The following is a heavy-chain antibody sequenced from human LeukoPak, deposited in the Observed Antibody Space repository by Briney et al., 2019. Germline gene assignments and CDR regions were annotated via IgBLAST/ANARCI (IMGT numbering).Heavy chain of an antibody. CDR3: ARTSDRRHDY. V-gene: IGHV4-31*03. J-gene: IGHJ4*02. D-gene: IGHD1-1*01. CDR2: IYYSGST. Sequence: SQTLSLTCTVSGGSISSGGYYWSWIRQHPGKGLEWIGYIYYSGSTYYNPSLKSRVTISVDTSKNQFSLKLSSVTAADTAVYYCARTSDRRHDYWGQGTLVTVSS. CDR1: GGSISSGGYY.